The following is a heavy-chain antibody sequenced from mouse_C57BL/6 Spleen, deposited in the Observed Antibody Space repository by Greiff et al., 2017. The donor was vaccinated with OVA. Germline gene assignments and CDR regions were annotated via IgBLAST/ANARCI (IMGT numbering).Heavy chain of an antibody. D-gene: IGHD1-1*01. CDR2: IDPETGGT. V-gene: IGHV1-15*01. J-gene: IGHJ1*03. Sequence: VQLQQSGAELVRPGVSVTLSCKASGYTFTDYEMHWVKQTPVHGLEWIGAIDPETGGTAYNQKFKGKAILTADKSSSTAYMELRSLTSEDSAVYYCTRSAPYYGSSYWYFDVWGTGTTVTVSS. CDR3: TRSAPYYGSSYWYFDV. CDR1: GYTFTDYE.